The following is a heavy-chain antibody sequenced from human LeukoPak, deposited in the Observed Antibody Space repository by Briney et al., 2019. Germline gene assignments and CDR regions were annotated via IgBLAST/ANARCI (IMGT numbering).Heavy chain of an antibody. D-gene: IGHD3-16*02. CDR1: GYTFTGYY. V-gene: IGHV1-2*06. CDR3: ARGIRVITFGGVIVRGDY. Sequence: ASVKVSCKASGYTFTGYYMHWVRQAPGQGLEWMGRINPNSGGTNYAQKFQGRVTMTRDTSISTAYMELSRLRSDDTAVYYCARGIRVITFGGVIVRGDYWGQGTLVTVSS. J-gene: IGHJ4*02. CDR2: INPNSGGT.